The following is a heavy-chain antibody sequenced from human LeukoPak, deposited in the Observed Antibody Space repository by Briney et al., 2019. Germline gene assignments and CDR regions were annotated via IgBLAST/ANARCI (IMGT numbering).Heavy chain of an antibody. Sequence: GGSLRLSCAASGFTFDDYAMHWVRQAPGKGLEWVSLISWDGGSTYYADSVKGRFTISRDNSKNTLYLQMNSLRAEDTAVYYCAKMYCSSTSCYTGTVLDYWGQGTLVTVSS. D-gene: IGHD2-2*01. CDR1: GFTFDDYA. CDR3: AKMYCSSTSCYTGTVLDY. V-gene: IGHV3-43D*04. CDR2: ISWDGGST. J-gene: IGHJ4*02.